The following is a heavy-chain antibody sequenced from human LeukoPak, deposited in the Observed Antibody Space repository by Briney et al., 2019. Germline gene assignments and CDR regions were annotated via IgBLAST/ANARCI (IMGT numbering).Heavy chain of an antibody. Sequence: PSETLSLTCAVYGGSFSGYYWSWIRQPPGKGLEWIGEINHSGSTNYNPSLKSRVTISVDTSKNQFSLKLSSVTAADTAVYYCARASTMVRGVITAWGQGTLVTVSS. J-gene: IGHJ5*02. V-gene: IGHV4-34*01. CDR3: ARASTMVRGVITA. D-gene: IGHD3-10*01. CDR1: GGSFSGYY. CDR2: INHSGST.